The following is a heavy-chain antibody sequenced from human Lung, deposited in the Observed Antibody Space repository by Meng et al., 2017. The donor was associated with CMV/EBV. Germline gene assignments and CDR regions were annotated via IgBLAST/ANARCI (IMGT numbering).Heavy chain of an antibody. J-gene: IGHJ4*02. Sequence: SETLSLXCTVSGGSISSSSYYWGWIRQPPGKGLEWIGSIYYSGSTYYNPSLKSRVTISVDTSKNQFSLKLSSVTAADTAVYYCARPIYSSSSFDDWGRGTLVTVSS. CDR1: GGSISSSSYY. CDR2: IYYSGST. V-gene: IGHV4-39*01. D-gene: IGHD6-6*01. CDR3: ARPIYSSSSFDD.